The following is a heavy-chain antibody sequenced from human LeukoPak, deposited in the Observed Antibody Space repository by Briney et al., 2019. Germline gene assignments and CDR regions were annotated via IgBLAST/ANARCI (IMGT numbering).Heavy chain of an antibody. J-gene: IGHJ4*02. CDR2: ISYDGSNK. D-gene: IGHD5/OR15-5a*01. CDR1: GLTFSSYA. CDR3: ARDETRLRALDY. V-gene: IGHV3-30-3*01. Sequence: GGSLRLSCAASGLTFSSYAMHRVRQAPGKGLEWVAVISYDGSNKYYADSVKSRFTISRDNSKNTLYLQMNSLRAEDTAVYYCARDETRLRALDYWGQGTLVTVSS.